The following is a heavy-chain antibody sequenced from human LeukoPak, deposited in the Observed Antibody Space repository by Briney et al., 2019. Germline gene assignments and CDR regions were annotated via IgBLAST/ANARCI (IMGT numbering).Heavy chain of an antibody. CDR3: ARDRPYGSGSYGAFDI. Sequence: SETLSLTCTVSGGSISSYYWSWIRQPAGKGLEWIGRIYTSGSTNYNPSLKSRVTMSVDTSKNQFSLKLSSVTAADTAVYYCARDRPYGSGSYGAFDIWGQGTMVTVSS. D-gene: IGHD3-10*01. CDR1: GGSISSYY. V-gene: IGHV4-4*07. CDR2: IYTSGST. J-gene: IGHJ3*02.